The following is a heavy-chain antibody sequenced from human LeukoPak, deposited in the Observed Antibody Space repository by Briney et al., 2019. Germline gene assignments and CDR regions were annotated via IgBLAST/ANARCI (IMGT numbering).Heavy chain of an antibody. V-gene: IGHV1-24*01. Sequence: ASVKVSCKVSGYTLTELSMHWMRQAPGKGLEWMGGFDPEDGETIYAQKFQGRVTMTEDTSTDTAYMELSSLGSEDTAVYYCARGYLATVTTVWLDPWGQGTLVTVSS. CDR1: GYTLTELS. CDR3: ARGYLATVTTVWLDP. D-gene: IGHD4-17*01. J-gene: IGHJ5*02. CDR2: FDPEDGET.